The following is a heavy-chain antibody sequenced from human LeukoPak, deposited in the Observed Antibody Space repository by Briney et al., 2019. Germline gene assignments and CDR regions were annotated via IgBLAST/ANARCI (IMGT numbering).Heavy chain of an antibody. CDR1: GYTFTGYY. J-gene: IGHJ6*03. CDR3: ARVSTRGRYYYYYMDV. CDR2: INPNSGGT. V-gene: IGHV1-2*02. D-gene: IGHD3-10*01. Sequence: ASVKVSCKASGYTFTGYYMHWVRQAPGRGLEWMGWINPNSGGTNYAQKFQGRVTMTRDTSISTAYMELSRLRSDDTAVYYCARVSTRGRYYYYYMDVWGKGTTVTISS.